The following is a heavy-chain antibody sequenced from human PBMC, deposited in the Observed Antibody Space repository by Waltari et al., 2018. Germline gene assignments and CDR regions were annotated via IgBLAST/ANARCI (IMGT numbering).Heavy chain of an antibody. D-gene: IGHD3-16*01. Sequence: QVQLVQSGAEVKKPGSSVKVSCTASGGTFSSYAISWVRQAPGQGLEWMGGIIPSLGISNYAQRFLGRVTILADEATGAACLGVSSRGSEDSVMYYCAREGGGAARSAIESWGQGTMVTFSS. J-gene: IGHJ3*02. CDR3: AREGGGAARSAIES. CDR1: GGTFSSYA. V-gene: IGHV1-69*04. CDR2: IIPSLGIS.